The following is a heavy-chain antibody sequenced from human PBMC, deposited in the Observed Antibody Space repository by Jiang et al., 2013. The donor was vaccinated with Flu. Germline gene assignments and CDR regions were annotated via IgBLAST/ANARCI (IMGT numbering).Heavy chain of an antibody. J-gene: IGHJ4*02. Sequence: KPTQTLTLTCTFSGFSLTTRGVGVGWIRQPPGKALEWLAVIYWDGDKFYNPSLKSTLTITKDTSINRVGLTMTNLDPVDTATYYCARSLRHYDPLTGYSPAHFDSWGLGTLVTVSS. CDR1: GFSLTTRGVG. V-gene: IGHV2-5*02. CDR3: ARSLRHYDPLTGYSPAHFDS. CDR2: IYWDGDK. D-gene: IGHD3-9*01.